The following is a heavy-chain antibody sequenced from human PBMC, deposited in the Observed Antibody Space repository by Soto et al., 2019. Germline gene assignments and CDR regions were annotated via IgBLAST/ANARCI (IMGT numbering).Heavy chain of an antibody. J-gene: IGHJ6*03. V-gene: IGHV3-15*01. CDR1: GFTFSNAW. CDR2: IKSKTDGGTT. Sequence: GGSLRLSCAASGFTFSNAWMSWVRQAPGKGLEWVGRIKSKTDGGTTDYAAPVKGRFTISRDDSKNTLYLQMNSLKTEDTAVYYCTTADIVVVPAAMDYYYYYMDVWGKGTTVTVSS. D-gene: IGHD2-2*01. CDR3: TTADIVVVPAAMDYYYYYMDV.